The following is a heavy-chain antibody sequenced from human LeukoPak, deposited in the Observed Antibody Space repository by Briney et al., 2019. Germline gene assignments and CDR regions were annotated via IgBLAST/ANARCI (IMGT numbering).Heavy chain of an antibody. CDR1: GYTFTSYG. CDR2: ISAYNGNT. D-gene: IGHD2-8*01. CDR3: ARVAAYCTNGVCFYENYYYYMDV. Sequence: ASVKVSCKASGYTFTSYGISWVRQAPGQGLEWMGWISAYNGNTNYAQKLQGRVTVTTDTSTSTAYMELRSLRSDDTAVYYCARVAAYCTNGVCFYENYYYYMDVWGKGTTVTVSS. V-gene: IGHV1-18*01. J-gene: IGHJ6*03.